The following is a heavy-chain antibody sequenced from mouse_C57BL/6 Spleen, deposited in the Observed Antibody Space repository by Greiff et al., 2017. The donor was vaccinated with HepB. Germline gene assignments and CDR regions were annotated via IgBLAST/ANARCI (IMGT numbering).Heavy chain of an antibody. CDR3: ARRYYGSREGYAMDY. D-gene: IGHD1-1*01. V-gene: IGHV1-52*01. J-gene: IGHJ4*01. CDR1: GYTFTSYW. Sequence: QVQLKQPGAELVRPGSSVKLSCKASGYTFTSYWMHWVKQRPIQGLEWIGNIDPSDSETHYNQKFKDKATLTVDKSSSTAYMQLSSLTSEDSAVYYCARRYYGSREGYAMDYWGQGTSVTVSS. CDR2: IDPSDSET.